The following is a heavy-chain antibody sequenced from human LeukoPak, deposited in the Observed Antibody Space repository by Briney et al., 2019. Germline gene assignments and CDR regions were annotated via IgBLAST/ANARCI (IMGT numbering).Heavy chain of an antibody. V-gene: IGHV3-20*04. CDR1: GFTFDDYA. D-gene: IGHD3-3*01. Sequence: GGSLRLSCAASGFTFDDYAMNWVRQAPGKGLEWVSGINWNGGGTGYADSVKGRFTISRDNAKNSLYLQMNSLRAEDTALYYCTRASGPYYYYYMDVRGKGTTVTVSS. CDR2: INWNGGGT. J-gene: IGHJ6*03. CDR3: TRASGPYYYYYMDV.